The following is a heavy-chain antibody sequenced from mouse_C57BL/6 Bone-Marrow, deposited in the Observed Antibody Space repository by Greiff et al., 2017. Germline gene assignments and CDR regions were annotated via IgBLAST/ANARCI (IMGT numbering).Heavy chain of an antibody. D-gene: IGHD1-2*01. CDR1: GYTFTSYW. V-gene: IGHV1-55*01. CDR2: IYPGSGST. Sequence: VQLQQSGAELVKPGASVKMSCKASGYTFTSYWITWVKQRPGQGLEWIGDIYPGSGSTNYNEKFKSKATLTVDTSSSTAYMQLSSLTSEDSAVYYCASPLTTAYAMDYWGQGTSVTVSS. J-gene: IGHJ4*01. CDR3: ASPLTTAYAMDY.